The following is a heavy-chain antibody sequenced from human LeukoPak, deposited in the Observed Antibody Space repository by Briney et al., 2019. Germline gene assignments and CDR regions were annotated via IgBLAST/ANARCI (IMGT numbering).Heavy chain of an antibody. V-gene: IGHV3-53*01. CDR3: AXVDGSYALDY. Sequence: PGGSLRLSCAASGFTFSSYAMSWIRQAPRKGLEWVSVIYSGGSTYYADSVKGRFTISRDNSKNTLYLQMNSLRAEDTAVYYCAXVDGSYALDYWGQGTLVTVSS. CDR2: IYSGGST. J-gene: IGHJ4*02. CDR1: GFTFSSYA. D-gene: IGHD1-26*01.